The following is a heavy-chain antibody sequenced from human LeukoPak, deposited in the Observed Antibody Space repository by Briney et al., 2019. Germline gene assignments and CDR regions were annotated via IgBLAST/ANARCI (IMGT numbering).Heavy chain of an antibody. J-gene: IGHJ4*02. Sequence: ASVKVSCKASGYTFTSYYMHWVRQAPGQGLEWMGRINPNSGGTNYAQKFQGRVTMTRDTSISTAYMELSRLRSDDTAVYYCARDPQGGGYYVDYWGQGTLVTVSS. CDR2: INPNSGGT. V-gene: IGHV1-2*06. CDR1: GYTFTSYY. CDR3: ARDPQGGGYYVDY.